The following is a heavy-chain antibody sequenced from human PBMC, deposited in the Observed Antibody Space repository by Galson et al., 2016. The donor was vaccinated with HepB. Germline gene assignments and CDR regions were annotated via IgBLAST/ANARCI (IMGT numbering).Heavy chain of an antibody. CDR1: GGSFSNYY. Sequence: SETLSLTCAVYGGSFSNYYWNWIRQPPGKGLEWIGEVNDSGSTNCNPSLKSRVTISLDTSKNQFSLTLSSVTAADTAVFYCARGLVVSAGGDAFDIWGQGTMVTVSS. J-gene: IGHJ3*02. CDR3: ARGLVVSAGGDAFDI. CDR2: VNDSGST. V-gene: IGHV4-34*01. D-gene: IGHD2-2*01.